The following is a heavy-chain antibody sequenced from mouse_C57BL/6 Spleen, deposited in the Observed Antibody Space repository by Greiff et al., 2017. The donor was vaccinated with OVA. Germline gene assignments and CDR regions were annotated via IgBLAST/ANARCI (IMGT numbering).Heavy chain of an antibody. D-gene: IGHD1-1*01. CDR3: ARGTGSSSRAWFAY. Sequence: SGAELVRPGASVKMSCKASGYTFTSYNMHWVKQTPRQGLEWIGAIYPGNGDTSYNQKFKGKATLTVDKSSSTAYMQLSSLTSEDSAVYFCARGTGSSSRAWFAYWGQGTLVTVSA. CDR2: IYPGNGDT. J-gene: IGHJ3*01. CDR1: GYTFTSYN. V-gene: IGHV1-12*01.